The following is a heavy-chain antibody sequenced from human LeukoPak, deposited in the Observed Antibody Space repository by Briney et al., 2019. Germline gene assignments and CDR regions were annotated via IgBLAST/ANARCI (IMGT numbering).Heavy chain of an antibody. Sequence: SETLSLTCALSSDSLISNSHSWGWLRHSPGEGLQWIVTINNGGTKDYNTTLKGHSTMPVAPSKNQFTLNLTAVTAAATAVYYVARLRGSVQFWGNWGQGTLVTVSS. CDR1: SDSLISNSHS. J-gene: IGHJ4*02. V-gene: IGHV4-39*01. CDR2: INNGGTK. CDR3: ARLRGSVQFWGN. D-gene: IGHD3-16*01.